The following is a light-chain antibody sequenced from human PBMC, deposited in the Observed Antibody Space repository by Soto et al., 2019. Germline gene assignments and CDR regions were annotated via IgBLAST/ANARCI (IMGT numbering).Light chain of an antibody. CDR2: EVS. V-gene: IGLV2-14*01. J-gene: IGLJ1*01. CDR3: SSYASSYV. CDR1: SSDIGGYSY. Sequence: QSALTQPASVSGSPGQSITISCTGTSSDIGGYSYVSWYQLHPGKAPKLIIYEVSNRPSGVSNRFTGSKSGNTASLTISGLQAEDEADYFCSSYASSYVFGTGTKVTVL.